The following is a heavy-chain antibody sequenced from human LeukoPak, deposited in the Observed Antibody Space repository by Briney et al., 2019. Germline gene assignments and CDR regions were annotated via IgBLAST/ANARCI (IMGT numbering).Heavy chain of an antibody. CDR3: AREVLVYGLDV. Sequence: GASVKVSCKASGYDFTGHYIHWVRQAPGQGLEWMGWINPSSGVTVYTQKFQGRVTMTRDTAITTAYMQLRRLESDDTAVYYCAREVLVYGLDVWGNGTTVIVSA. D-gene: IGHD2-2*03. CDR2: INPSSGVT. J-gene: IGHJ6*04. V-gene: IGHV1-2*02. CDR1: GYDFTGHY.